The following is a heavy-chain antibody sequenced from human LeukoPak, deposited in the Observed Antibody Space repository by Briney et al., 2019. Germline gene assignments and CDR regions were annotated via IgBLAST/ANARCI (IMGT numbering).Heavy chain of an antibody. D-gene: IGHD6-13*01. CDR3: AKDGGIGQFDY. V-gene: IGHV3-74*01. Sequence: GGSLRLSCAASGFTFSSYWMHWVRQAPGKGLVWVSRIYSDGSSTNYADSVKGRFTISRDNSKNTLYLQMNSLRAEDTAVYYCAKDGGIGQFDYWGQGTLVTVSS. CDR1: GFTFSSYW. CDR2: IYSDGSST. J-gene: IGHJ4*02.